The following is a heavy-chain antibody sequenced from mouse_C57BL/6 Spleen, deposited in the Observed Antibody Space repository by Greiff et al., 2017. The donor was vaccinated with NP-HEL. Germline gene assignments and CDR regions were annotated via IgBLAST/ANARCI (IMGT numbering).Heavy chain of an antibody. CDR1: GYTFTDYH. J-gene: IGHJ2*01. D-gene: IGHD2-3*01. CDR2: INPNNGGT. Sequence: VQLQQSGPELVKPGASVKMSCKASGYTFTDYHMHWVKQSHGKSLEWIGYINPNNGGTSYNQKFKGKATLTVNKSSSTAYMELRSLTSEDSAVYYCARGENGYYVSFDYWGQGTTLTVSS. CDR3: ARGENGYYVSFDY. V-gene: IGHV1-22*01.